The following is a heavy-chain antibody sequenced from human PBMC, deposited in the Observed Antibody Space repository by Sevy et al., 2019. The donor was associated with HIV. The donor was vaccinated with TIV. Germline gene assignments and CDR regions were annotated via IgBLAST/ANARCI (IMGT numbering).Heavy chain of an antibody. D-gene: IGHD4-4*01. CDR3: STDLPLQSSAFNY. V-gene: IGHV3-15*01. CDR2: IKSQTDGGTT. J-gene: IGHJ4*02. Sequence: GGSLRRSCAASAFTFSDAWMSWVRQAPGKGLEWVGHIKSQTDGGTTAYAAPVKGRFTISRDDSENTLYLQMNSLKTEDTAVYFCSTDLPLQSSAFNYWGQGTAVTVSS. CDR1: AFTFSDAW.